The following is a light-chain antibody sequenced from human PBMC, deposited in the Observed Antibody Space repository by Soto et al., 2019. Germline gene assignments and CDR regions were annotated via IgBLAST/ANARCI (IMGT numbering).Light chain of an antibody. CDR2: DAS. V-gene: IGKV3-11*01. Sequence: EIVLTQAPATLSLSPGERATLSCRARQSVSSYLAWYQQKPGQAHRLLIYDASNRATGIPARFSGSGPGTDFTLTISSLEPEDFAVYYCQQRSNWPPWTFGQGTKVEIK. J-gene: IGKJ1*01. CDR3: QQRSNWPPWT. CDR1: QSVSSY.